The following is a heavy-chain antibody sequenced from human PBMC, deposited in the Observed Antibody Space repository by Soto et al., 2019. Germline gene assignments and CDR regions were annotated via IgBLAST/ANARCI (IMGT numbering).Heavy chain of an antibody. CDR1: GYTFTSYG. D-gene: IGHD2-2*01. Sequence: QVQLVQSGAEVKKPGASVKVSCKASGYTFTSYGISWVRQAPGQGLEWMGWISAYNGNTNYAQKLQGRVTMTTDTSTSTAYMELRSLRSDDTAMYYCARVRWTSCYSLSLYNWFDPWGQGTLVTVSS. J-gene: IGHJ5*02. CDR2: ISAYNGNT. CDR3: ARVRWTSCYSLSLYNWFDP. V-gene: IGHV1-18*01.